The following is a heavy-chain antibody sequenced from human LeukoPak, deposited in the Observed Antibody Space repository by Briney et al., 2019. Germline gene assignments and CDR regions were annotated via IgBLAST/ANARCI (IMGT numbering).Heavy chain of an antibody. V-gene: IGHV3-21*04. CDR3: ARGYYYDSSAYPGDY. D-gene: IGHD3-22*01. CDR1: GFTFSGSA. J-gene: IGHJ4*02. CDR2: ISSSSSYI. Sequence: GGSLRLSCAASGFTFSGSAMHWVRQASGKGLEWVSSISSSSSYIYYADSVKGRFTISRDNAKNSLYLQMNSLRAEDTALYYCARGYYYDSSAYPGDYWGQGTLVTVSS.